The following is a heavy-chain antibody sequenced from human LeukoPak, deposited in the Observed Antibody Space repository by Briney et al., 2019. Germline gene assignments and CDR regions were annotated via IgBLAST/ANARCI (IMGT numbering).Heavy chain of an antibody. Sequence: ASVKVSCKASGGTXSSYAISWVRQAPGQGLEWMGGIIPIFGTANYAQKFQGRVTITADESTSTAYMELSSLRSEDTAVYYCAMNCGGDCYATDDYFDYWGQGTLVTVSS. V-gene: IGHV1-69*13. J-gene: IGHJ4*02. CDR3: AMNCGGDCYATDDYFDY. CDR1: GGTXSSYA. CDR2: IIPIFGTA. D-gene: IGHD2-21*02.